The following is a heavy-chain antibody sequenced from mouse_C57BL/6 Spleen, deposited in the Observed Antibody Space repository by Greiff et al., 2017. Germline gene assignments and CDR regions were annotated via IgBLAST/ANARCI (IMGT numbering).Heavy chain of an antibody. D-gene: IGHD2-10*01. J-gene: IGHJ4*01. CDR1: GYTFTSYW. V-gene: IGHV1-53*01. CDR3: AREGLLFYAMDY. Sequence: QVQLQQPGTELVKPGASVKLSCKASGYTFTSYWMHWVKQRPGQGLEWIGNINPSNGGTNYNEKFKSKATLTVDKSSSTAYMQLSSRTSEDSAVYYGAREGLLFYAMDYWGQGTSVTVSS. CDR2: INPSNGGT.